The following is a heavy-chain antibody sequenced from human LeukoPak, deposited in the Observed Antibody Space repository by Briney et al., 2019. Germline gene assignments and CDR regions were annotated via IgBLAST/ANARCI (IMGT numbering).Heavy chain of an antibody. CDR2: IKQDGSEK. CDR3: ARDLTYGRFGAFDI. D-gene: IGHD3-10*01. Sequence: PGGSLRLSCAASGFTFSSYWMSWVRQAPGKGLEWVANIKQDGSEKYYVDSVKGRFTISRDNAKKSLYLQMNSLRAEDTALYCCARDLTYGRFGAFDIWGQGTMVTVSS. V-gene: IGHV3-7*03. J-gene: IGHJ3*02. CDR1: GFTFSSYW.